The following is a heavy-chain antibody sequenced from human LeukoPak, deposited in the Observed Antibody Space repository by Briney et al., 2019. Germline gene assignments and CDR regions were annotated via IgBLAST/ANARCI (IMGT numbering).Heavy chain of an antibody. CDR1: GFSFSNYA. V-gene: IGHV3-7*03. J-gene: IGHJ6*04. Sequence: AGGSLRLSCSASGFSFSNYAMYWVRQAPGKGLEWVANIKQGGSEKYYVDSVKGRFTISRDNAKNSLYLQMNSLRAEDTAVYYCARDFGLRCSGGTCYSVYYYGMGVWGKGTTVTVSS. CDR3: ARDFGLRCSGGTCYSVYYYGMGV. D-gene: IGHD2-15*01. CDR2: IKQGGSEK.